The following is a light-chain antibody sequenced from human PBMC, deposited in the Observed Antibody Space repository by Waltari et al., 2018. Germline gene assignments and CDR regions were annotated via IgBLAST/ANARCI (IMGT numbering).Light chain of an antibody. J-gene: IGLJ1*01. CDR1: SSDVGGYSL. CDR3: CSYAGSTTSSVV. Sequence: QSALTQSASVSGSPGQSITISCTGSSSDVGGYSLVSWYQQHPGKAPKLMIYAVTKRPSGVSHRFSGSKSGNTASLTISGLQTEDEADYYCCSYAGSTTSSVVFGTGTKVIVL. CDR2: AVT. V-gene: IGLV2-23*02.